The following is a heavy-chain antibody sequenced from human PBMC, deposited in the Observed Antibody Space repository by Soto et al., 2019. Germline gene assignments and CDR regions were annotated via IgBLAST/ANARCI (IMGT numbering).Heavy chain of an antibody. Sequence: EVQLVESGGGLVQPGGSLRLSCAASGFAFSTYWMHWVRQAPGKGLLWVARIKFDGSSTYSADSVKGRFTISRDDAKNTLYLQMNGLRVEDTAVYYCTRGAKNIYAMGVWGRGTTVTVSS. CDR3: TRGAKNIYAMGV. CDR1: GFAFSTYW. V-gene: IGHV3-74*01. J-gene: IGHJ6*02. CDR2: IKFDGSST.